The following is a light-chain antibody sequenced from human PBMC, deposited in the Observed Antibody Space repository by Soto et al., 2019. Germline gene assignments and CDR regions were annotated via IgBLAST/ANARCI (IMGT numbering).Light chain of an antibody. Sequence: QSALTQPASVSGSPGQSITVSCTGTSSDVGGYSLVSWYHQNPGKAPKLVIYEGSKRPSGVSNRLSGSKSGNTASLTMSGLQAEDEADYYCCSYAGSYTFVFGSGTKLTVL. CDR2: EGS. CDR3: CSYAGSYTFV. J-gene: IGLJ1*01. CDR1: SSDVGGYSL. V-gene: IGLV2-23*03.